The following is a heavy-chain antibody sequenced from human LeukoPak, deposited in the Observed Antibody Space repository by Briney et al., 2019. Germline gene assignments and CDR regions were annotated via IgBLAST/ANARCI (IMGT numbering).Heavy chain of an antibody. CDR3: AKARSTVGSGSYYSS. Sequence: GGSLRLSCAASGFTFSSYSMNWVRQAPGKGLEWVSSISSSSSYIYYADSVKGRFTISRDNAKNSLYLQMNSLRAEDTAVYYCAKARSTVGSGSYYSSWGQGTLVTVSS. J-gene: IGHJ5*02. CDR1: GFTFSSYS. D-gene: IGHD3-10*01. CDR2: ISSSSSYI. V-gene: IGHV3-21*04.